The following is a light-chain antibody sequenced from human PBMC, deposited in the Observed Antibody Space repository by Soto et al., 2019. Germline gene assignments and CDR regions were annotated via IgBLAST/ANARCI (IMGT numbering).Light chain of an antibody. V-gene: IGKV1-9*01. J-gene: IGKJ4*01. CDR3: QQVKSFLPLT. CDR2: AAS. CDR1: QDISSH. Sequence: IQLTQSPSSLSASVGDSVTITCRASQDISSHLAWYQQKPGKAPKVLIYAASTLESGIPSRFSGSGSGKDFTLTISSLQAEDFATDYCQQVKSFLPLTFGGGTKVEIK.